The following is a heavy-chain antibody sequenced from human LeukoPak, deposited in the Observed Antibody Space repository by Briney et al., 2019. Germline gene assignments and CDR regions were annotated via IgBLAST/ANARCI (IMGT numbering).Heavy chain of an antibody. CDR1: GFTFSSYG. V-gene: IGHV3-33*01. CDR2: IWYDGSNK. CDR3: ASSEYGDYS. D-gene: IGHD4-17*01. Sequence: GGSLRLSCAASGFTFSSYGMHWVRQAPGKGLEWVAVIWYDGSNKYYADSVKGRFTISRDNSKNTLYLQMDSLRAEDTAVYYCASSEYGDYSWGQGTLVTVSS. J-gene: IGHJ4*02.